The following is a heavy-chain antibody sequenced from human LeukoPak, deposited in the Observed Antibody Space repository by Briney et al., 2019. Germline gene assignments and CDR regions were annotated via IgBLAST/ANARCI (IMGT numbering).Heavy chain of an antibody. D-gene: IGHD3-9*01. CDR3: ARWGGYFDWLLGYYYYYMDV. Sequence: ASVKVSCKASGYTFTGYYMHWVRQAPGQGLEWMGWMNPNSGNTGYAQKFQGRVTITRNTSISTAYMELSSLRSEDTAVYYCARWGGYFDWLLGYYYYYMDVWGKGTTVTVSS. J-gene: IGHJ6*03. CDR1: GYTFTGYY. CDR2: MNPNSGNT. V-gene: IGHV1-8*03.